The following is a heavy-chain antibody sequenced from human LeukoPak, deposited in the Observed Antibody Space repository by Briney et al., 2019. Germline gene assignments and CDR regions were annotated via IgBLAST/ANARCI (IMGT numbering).Heavy chain of an antibody. Sequence: GGSLRLSCAASGFTFSSYWMHWVRQAPGKGLEWVSSISSSSSYIYYADSVKGRFTISRDNAKNPLYLQMNSLRAEDTAVYYCARGSSDFDYWGQGTLVTVSS. CDR1: GFTFSSYW. CDR3: ARGSSDFDY. V-gene: IGHV3-21*01. J-gene: IGHJ4*02. D-gene: IGHD6-19*01. CDR2: ISSSSSYI.